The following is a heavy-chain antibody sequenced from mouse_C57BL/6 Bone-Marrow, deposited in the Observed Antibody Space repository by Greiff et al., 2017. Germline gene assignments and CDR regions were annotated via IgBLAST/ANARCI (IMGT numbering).Heavy chain of an antibody. CDR2: IDPSDSYT. Sequence: QVQLQQPGAELVRPGTSVKLSCKASGYTFTSYWMHWVKQRPGQGLEWIGVIDPSDSYTNYNQKFKGKATLTVDTSSSTAYMQLSSLTSEDSVVYYCARALCYWYFDVWGTGTTVTGSS. CDR3: ARALCYWYFDV. CDR1: GYTFTSYW. V-gene: IGHV1-59*01. J-gene: IGHJ1*03.